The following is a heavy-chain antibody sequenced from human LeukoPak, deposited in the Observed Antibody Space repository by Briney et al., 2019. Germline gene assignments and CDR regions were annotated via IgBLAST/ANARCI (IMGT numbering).Heavy chain of an antibody. J-gene: IGHJ4*02. CDR1: GGSVNSGNYY. D-gene: IGHD3-22*01. Sequence: SETLSLTCTVSGGSVNSGNYYWTWIRQPAGKRLEWIGRIYTSGSTNYNPSLKSRVTISIDASKNQFSLKLSSVTAADTAVYFCARQRTDDSSGSLDYWGQGTLVTVSS. CDR3: ARQRTDDSSGSLDY. V-gene: IGHV4-61*02. CDR2: IYTSGST.